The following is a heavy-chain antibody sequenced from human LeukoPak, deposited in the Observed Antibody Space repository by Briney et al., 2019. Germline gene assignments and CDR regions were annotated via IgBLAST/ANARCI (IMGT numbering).Heavy chain of an antibody. V-gene: IGHV1-46*01. J-gene: IGHJ4*02. CDR3: ATCSSTSCYKGGLDY. CDR2: INPSGGST. CDR1: GYTFTSYY. D-gene: IGHD2-2*02. Sequence: ASVNVSCKASGYTFTSYYMHWVRQAPGQGLDWMGIINPSGGSTTYAQKFQGRVTMTRDTSTSTVYMELSSLRSEDTAVYYCATCSSTSCYKGGLDYWGQGTLVTVSS.